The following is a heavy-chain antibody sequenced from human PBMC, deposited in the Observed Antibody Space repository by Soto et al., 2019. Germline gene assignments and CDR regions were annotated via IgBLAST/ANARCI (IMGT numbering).Heavy chain of an antibody. V-gene: IGHV4-31*03. CDR2: IYYSGST. J-gene: IGHJ4*02. CDR3: ARWETLWFGELTRRAAPN. Sequence: QVQLQESGPGLVKPSQTLSLTCTVSGGSISSGGYYWSWIRQHPGTGLEWIGYIYYSGSTYYHPSLKSRVTISVDTSQNQFSLKLSSVTAADTAVYYCARWETLWFGELTRRAAPNWGQGTLVTVSS. CDR1: GGSISSGGYY. D-gene: IGHD3-10*01.